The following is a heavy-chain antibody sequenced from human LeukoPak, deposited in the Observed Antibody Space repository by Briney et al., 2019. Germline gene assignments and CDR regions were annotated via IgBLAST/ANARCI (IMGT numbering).Heavy chain of an antibody. Sequence: PGGSLRLSCAASGFTFSSYGMLWVRQAPGKGLEWVAVIWYDGSNKYYADSVKGRFTISRDNSKITLYLQMNSLRAEDTAVYYCARDYGDYFDYWGQGTLVTVSS. V-gene: IGHV3-33*01. CDR1: GFTFSSYG. J-gene: IGHJ4*02. CDR2: IWYDGSNK. D-gene: IGHD4-17*01. CDR3: ARDYGDYFDY.